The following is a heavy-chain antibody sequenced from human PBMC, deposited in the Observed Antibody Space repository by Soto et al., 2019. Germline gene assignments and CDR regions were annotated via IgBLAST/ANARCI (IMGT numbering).Heavy chain of an antibody. Sequence: ASVKVSFKASGYTFTSYGISWVRQAPGQGLEWMGWTSAYNGNTNYAQKLQGRVTMTTDTSTSTAYMELRSLRSDDTAVYYCARAYSSSLYGWFDPWGQGTLVTVSS. V-gene: IGHV1-18*04. D-gene: IGHD6-13*01. CDR1: GYTFTSYG. CDR2: TSAYNGNT. CDR3: ARAYSSSLYGWFDP. J-gene: IGHJ5*02.